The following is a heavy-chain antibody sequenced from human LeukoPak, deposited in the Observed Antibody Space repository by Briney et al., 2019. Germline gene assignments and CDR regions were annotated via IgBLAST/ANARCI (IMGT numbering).Heavy chain of an antibody. CDR2: IYYTGST. J-gene: IGHJ3*02. D-gene: IGHD3-16*01. CDR1: NRPLSNNH. CDR3: ARDVSPFGDACDI. Sequence: SETLSLTCTVSNRPLSNNHWSWIRQPPGKGLEWIGYIYYTGSTTYNPSLKSRVTISVDTSKDQFSLRLNSVTAGDMAVYYCARDVSPFGDACDIWGQGTMVTVSS. V-gene: IGHV4-59*01.